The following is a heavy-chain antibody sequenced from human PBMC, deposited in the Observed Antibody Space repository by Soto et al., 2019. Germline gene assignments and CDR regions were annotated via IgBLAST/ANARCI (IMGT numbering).Heavy chain of an antibody. CDR2: ITSTSSTK. J-gene: IGHJ6*02. D-gene: IGHD3-10*01. V-gene: IGHV3-48*02. Sequence: PGGSLRLSCAASGFTFSSHTMNWVRQAPGKGLEWISYITSTSSTKNYADSVKGRFTISRDNANNSLYLQMNSLRDEDTAVHYCARRITMVRGPYYYYAMDVWGQGTTVTVSS. CDR1: GFTFSSHT. CDR3: ARRITMVRGPYYYYAMDV.